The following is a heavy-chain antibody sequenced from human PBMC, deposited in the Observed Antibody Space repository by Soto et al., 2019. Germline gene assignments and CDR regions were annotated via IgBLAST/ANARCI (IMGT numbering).Heavy chain of an antibody. Sequence: QITLKESGPTLVKPTQTLTLTCTFSGFSRSTSGVGVGWIRQPPGKALEWLALIYWDDDKRYSPSLKSRLTITKDTSKNQVVLTMTNMDPVDTATYYCAYSRYTGSGVDYWGQGTLVIVSS. J-gene: IGHJ4*02. CDR3: AYSRYTGSGVDY. V-gene: IGHV2-5*02. CDR2: IYWDDDK. D-gene: IGHD3-10*01. CDR1: GFSRSTSGVG.